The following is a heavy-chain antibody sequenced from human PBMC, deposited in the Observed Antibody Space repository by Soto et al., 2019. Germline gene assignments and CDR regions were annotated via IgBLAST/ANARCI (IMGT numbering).Heavy chain of an antibody. D-gene: IGHD3-16*01. CDR2: IYWDDDK. CDR3: ARALGSWGSYYFDH. Sequence: QITLKESGPTLVRPTQTLTLTCTVSGFSLDTWGVGVGWIRQPPGKAPEWLALIYWDDDKRYSPSLKNRLTITKDTSNNQVVITVTNMDPVDTVTYYCARALGSWGSYYFDHWGQGTLVTVSS. V-gene: IGHV2-5*02. CDR1: GFSLDTWGVG. J-gene: IGHJ4*02.